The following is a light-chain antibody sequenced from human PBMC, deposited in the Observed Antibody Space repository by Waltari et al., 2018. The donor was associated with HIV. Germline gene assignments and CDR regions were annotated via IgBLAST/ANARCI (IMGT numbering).Light chain of an antibody. J-gene: IGKJ3*01. Sequence: PGERVTLSCRASQSVGDYLAWYQHKPGQSPRLLIYDASKRASGIPARFGGSGSGTDFTLTISSLDPEDFAVYYCQQHSTWPLITFGPGTTVDVK. CDR1: QSVGDY. CDR3: QQHSTWPLIT. CDR2: DAS. V-gene: IGKV3-11*01.